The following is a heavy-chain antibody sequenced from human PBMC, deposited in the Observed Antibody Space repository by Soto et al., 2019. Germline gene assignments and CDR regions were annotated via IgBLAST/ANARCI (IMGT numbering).Heavy chain of an antibody. CDR1: GYTFTGYY. D-gene: IGHD2-8*01. CDR2: INPNSGGT. V-gene: IGHV1-2*02. Sequence: ASVKVSCKASGYTFTGYYMHWVRQAPGQGLEWMGWINPNSGGTNYAQKFQGRVTMTRDTSISTAYMDLSSLRSDDTAVYYCARGGFTRQKWFPLEYLFQGKVVTAS. J-gene: IGHJ4*02. CDR3: ARGGFTRQKWFPLEY.